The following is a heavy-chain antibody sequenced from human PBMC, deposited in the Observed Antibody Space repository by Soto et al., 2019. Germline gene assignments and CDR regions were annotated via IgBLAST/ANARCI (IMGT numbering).Heavy chain of an antibody. J-gene: IGHJ4*01. Sequence: QVQLVESGGGVVQPGRSLRLSCAASGFTFSNYSMHWVRQAPGKGLEWVAGISSGGSNKYYADSVKGRFTISRDNYKNTLYLQKNSLRAEDTAVYYCARVGQYCGGDCYSCDYWGQGTLVTVSS. D-gene: IGHD2-21*02. CDR1: GFTFSNYS. CDR3: ARVGQYCGGDCYSCDY. V-gene: IGHV3-30-3*01. CDR2: ISSGGSNK.